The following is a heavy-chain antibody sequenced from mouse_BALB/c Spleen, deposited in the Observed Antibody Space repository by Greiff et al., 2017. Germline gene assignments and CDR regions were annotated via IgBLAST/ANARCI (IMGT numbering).Heavy chain of an antibody. D-gene: IGHD2-4*01. V-gene: IGHV5-6-4*01. CDR3: TRDLYDYEGSWFAY. Sequence: EVNVVESGGGLVKPGGSLKLSCAASGFTFSSYTMSWVRQTPEKRLEWVATISSGGSYTYYPDSVKGRFTISRDNAKNTLYLQMSSLKSEDTAMYYCTRDLYDYEGSWFAYWGQGTLVTVSA. CDR2: ISSGGSYT. CDR1: GFTFSSYT. J-gene: IGHJ3*01.